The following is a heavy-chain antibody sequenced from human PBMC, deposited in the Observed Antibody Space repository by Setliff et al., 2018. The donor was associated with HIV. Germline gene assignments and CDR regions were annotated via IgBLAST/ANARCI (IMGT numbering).Heavy chain of an antibody. CDR2: IYHSGST. D-gene: IGHD5-12*01. Sequence: LSLTCAVSGGSISSSDWWSWARQPPGKGLEWIGEIYHSGSTDYNPSLKSRVAISVDKSKNQFSLKLSSVTAADTAVYYCARAVRDGYYYYYYGMDVWGQGTTVTVSS. V-gene: IGHV4-4*02. J-gene: IGHJ6*02. CDR3: ARAVRDGYYYYYYGMDV. CDR1: GGSISSSDW.